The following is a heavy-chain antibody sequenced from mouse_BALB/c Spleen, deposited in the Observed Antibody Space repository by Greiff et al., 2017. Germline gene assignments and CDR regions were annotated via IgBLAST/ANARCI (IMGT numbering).Heavy chain of an antibody. CDR1: GFNIKDTY. V-gene: IGHV14-3*02. J-gene: IGHJ3*01. Sequence: EVQLQQSGAELVKPGASVKLSCTASGFNIKDTYMHWVKQRPEQGLEWIGRIDPANGNTKYDPKFQGKATITADTSSNTAYLQLSSLTSEDTAVYYCAKDYGNSWFAYWGQGTLVTVSA. CDR3: AKDYGNSWFAY. CDR2: IDPANGNT. D-gene: IGHD2-1*01.